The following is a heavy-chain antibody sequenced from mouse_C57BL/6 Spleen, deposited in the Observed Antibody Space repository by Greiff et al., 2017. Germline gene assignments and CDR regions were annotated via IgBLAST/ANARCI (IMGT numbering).Heavy chain of an antibody. CDR1: GYSITSGYY. J-gene: IGHJ1*03. CDR2: ISYDGSN. Sequence: EVQLQQSGPGLVKPSQSLSLTCSLTGYSITSGYYWNWIRQFPGNKLEWMGYISYDGSNNYNPSLKNRISITRDTSKNQFFLKLNSVTTEDTATXYCARDSGSRYFDVWGTGTTVTVSS. V-gene: IGHV3-6*01. D-gene: IGHD1-1*01. CDR3: ARDSGSRYFDV.